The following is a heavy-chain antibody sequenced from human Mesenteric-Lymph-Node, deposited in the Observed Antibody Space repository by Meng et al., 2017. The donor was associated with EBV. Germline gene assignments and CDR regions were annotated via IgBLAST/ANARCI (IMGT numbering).Heavy chain of an antibody. CDR1: GFTFSRFD. D-gene: IGHD1-26*01. Sequence: EVELVEAGGGLIQPGGSLRLSCATVGFTFSRFDMHWVRHVTGRGLEWVSTIGIGGGTFYPGSVKGRFTVSRDNSKNTLFLQMNSLRADDTALYYCARVTTGSYSRFDFWGQGTLVTVSS. CDR3: ARVTTGSYSRFDF. V-gene: IGHV3-13*01. CDR2: IGIGGGT. J-gene: IGHJ4*02.